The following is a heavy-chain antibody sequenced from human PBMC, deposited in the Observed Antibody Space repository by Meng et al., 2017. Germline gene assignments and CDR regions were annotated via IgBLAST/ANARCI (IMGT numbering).Heavy chain of an antibody. CDR3: ARDEDISAAGKLFGDY. CDR2: IDPKNGDT. J-gene: IGHJ4*02. V-gene: IGHV1-2*06. D-gene: IGHD6-13*01. CDR1: GYNFPDYY. Sequence: QVECVQSGGVVRKPVASVKVSCKPSGYNFPDYYIHWVRQAPGQGLEWMGRIDPKNGDTHYAQKFQGRVTMTGDTSISTAYMDLSGLRSDDTAVYYCARDEDISAAGKLFGDYWGQGTLVTVAS.